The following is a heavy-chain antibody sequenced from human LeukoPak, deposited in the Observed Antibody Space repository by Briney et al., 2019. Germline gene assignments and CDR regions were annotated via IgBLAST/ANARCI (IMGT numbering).Heavy chain of an antibody. CDR1: GGSISTYY. J-gene: IGHJ3*02. Sequence: SETLSLTCTVSGGSISTYYWSWIRQPPGKGLEWIGYIYYSGSTNYNPSLKSRVTISVDTSKNQCSLKLTSVTAADTAVYYCARATASFDIWGQGTMVTVSS. CDR3: ARATASFDI. V-gene: IGHV4-59*01. CDR2: IYYSGST.